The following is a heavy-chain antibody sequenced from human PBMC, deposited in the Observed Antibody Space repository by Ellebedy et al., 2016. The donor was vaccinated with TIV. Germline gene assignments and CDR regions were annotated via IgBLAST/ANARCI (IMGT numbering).Heavy chain of an antibody. Sequence: GESLKISXAASGFTFSSHAMNWVRQAPGKGLEWVSAISGSGGSTYYADSVKGRFTISRDNSKNTLYLQMNSLRAEDTAVYYCASRSGSYPPKIDYWGQGTLVTVSS. V-gene: IGHV3-23*01. CDR1: GFTFSSHA. CDR2: ISGSGGST. CDR3: ASRSGSYPPKIDY. D-gene: IGHD3-10*01. J-gene: IGHJ4*02.